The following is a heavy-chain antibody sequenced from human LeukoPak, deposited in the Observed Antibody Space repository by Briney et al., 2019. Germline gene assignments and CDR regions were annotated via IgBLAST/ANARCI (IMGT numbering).Heavy chain of an antibody. J-gene: IGHJ4*02. CDR1: GGSISSSSYY. CDR3: ARQPSGCYDWIDY. V-gene: IGHV4-39*01. D-gene: IGHD6-19*01. CDR2: IYFSGST. Sequence: SETLSLTCTVSGGSISSSSYYWGWIRQPPGKGLEWLGSIYFSGSTCYNPSLKSRVTISVGTSKDQFSLRLSSVTATDTAVYYCARQPSGCYDWIDYWGQGTLVTVSS.